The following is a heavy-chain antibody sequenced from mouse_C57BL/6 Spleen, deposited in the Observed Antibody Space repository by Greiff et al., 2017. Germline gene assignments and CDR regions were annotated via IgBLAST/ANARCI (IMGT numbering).Heavy chain of an antibody. D-gene: IGHD2-4*01. CDR1: GYAFRSSW. CDR2: IYPGDGDT. Sequence: VQLQESGPELVKPGASVKISCKASGYAFRSSWMNWVKQRPGKGLEWIGRIYPGDGDTNYNGKFKGKATLTADKSSSTAYMQLSSLTSEDAAVYFCARMYYDYPFDYWGQGTTRTVSS. J-gene: IGHJ2*01. CDR3: ARMYYDYPFDY. V-gene: IGHV1-82*01.